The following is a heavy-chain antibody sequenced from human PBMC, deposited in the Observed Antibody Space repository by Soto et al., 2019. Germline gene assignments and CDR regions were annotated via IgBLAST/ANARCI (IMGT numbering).Heavy chain of an antibody. CDR1: GFTFSSYW. CDR2: IKQDGSEK. J-gene: IGHJ4*02. CDR3: AREKRANGYFDY. Sequence: DVQLVESGGGLVQPGGSLSLSCAASGFTFSSYWMSWVRQAPGKGLEWVANIKQDGSEKYYVDSVNGRFTISRDNTKNSLYVQMNSLRAEDTAVYYCAREKRANGYFDYWGQGTLVTVSS. V-gene: IGHV3-7*01. D-gene: IGHD6-25*01.